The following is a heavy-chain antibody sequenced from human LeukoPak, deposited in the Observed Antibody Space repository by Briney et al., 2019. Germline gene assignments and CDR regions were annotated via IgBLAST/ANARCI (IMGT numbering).Heavy chain of an antibody. J-gene: IGHJ6*02. V-gene: IGHV4-39*01. Sequence: SETLSLTCTVSVGSIYSGGSYCGWGREPPGRGLGWSGGVYFGGGAYYNPSLKSVVTISARLCKSQFSLCRISVCAPDTALYYCARLFSRGWTYYYGLAACGPGTTVTAS. CDR2: VYFGGGA. CDR3: ARLFSRGWTYYYGLAA. CDR1: VGSIYSGGSY. D-gene: IGHD6-19*01.